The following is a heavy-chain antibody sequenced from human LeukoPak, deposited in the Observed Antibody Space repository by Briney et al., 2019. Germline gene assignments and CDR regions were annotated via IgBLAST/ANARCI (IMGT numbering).Heavy chain of an antibody. V-gene: IGHV3-7*01. CDR2: IKQDGSEK. J-gene: IGHJ4*02. Sequence: GGSLRLSCAASGFTFSSYWMSWVRQAPGKGLEWLANIKQDGSEKYYVDSVKGRFTISRDNAKNSLYLQMNSLRAEDTAVYYCARVRAWGSYRYKEGSYFDYWGQGTLVTVSS. D-gene: IGHD3-16*02. CDR1: GFTFSSYW. CDR3: ARVRAWGSYRYKEGSYFDY.